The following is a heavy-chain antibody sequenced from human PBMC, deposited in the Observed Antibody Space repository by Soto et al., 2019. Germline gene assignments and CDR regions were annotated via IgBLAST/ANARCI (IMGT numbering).Heavy chain of an antibody. CDR1: GRFQSRPD. CDR2: INHVGGT. V-gene: IGHV4-34*01. CDR3: VRIRYQLPSSVLWLDP. Sequence: SETLSQTCRVSGRFQSRPDGTWFSSPPGKGLEWIGEINHVGGTNYNPSLKSRVTMSVDTSQNQFSLRLISVTAADTAMYFCVRIRYQLPSSVLWLDPWGPGTPVTGSS. D-gene: IGHD3-16*01. J-gene: IGHJ5*02.